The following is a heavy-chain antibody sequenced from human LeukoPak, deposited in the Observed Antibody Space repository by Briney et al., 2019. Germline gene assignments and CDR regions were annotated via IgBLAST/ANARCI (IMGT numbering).Heavy chain of an antibody. J-gene: IGHJ1*01. D-gene: IGHD3-22*01. Sequence: GGSLRLSCAASGFSFDEYAMHWVRQAPGKGLEWVSGISLNSGSIGYADAVKGRFTISRGNAKNSLFLQMKSLRVEDTAFYYCVKDTAPEYYYDSSGYFQQWGQGALVTVSS. CDR2: ISLNSGSI. CDR3: VKDTAPEYYYDSSGYFQQ. V-gene: IGHV3-9*01. CDR1: GFSFDEYA.